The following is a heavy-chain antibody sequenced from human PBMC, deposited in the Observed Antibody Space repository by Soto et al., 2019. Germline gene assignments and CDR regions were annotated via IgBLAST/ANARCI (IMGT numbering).Heavy chain of an antibody. CDR2: ISSRSSTI. J-gene: IGHJ4*02. V-gene: IGHV3-11*01. CDR3: ASGTNGAFFAY. D-gene: IGHD2-8*01. CDR1: GFTFSDYY. Sequence: QVQLVESGGGLVKPGGSLRLSCAASGFTFSDYYMSWIRQAPGKGLEWVSYISSRSSTIFYADSVKGRFTISRDNVKNSLYMKMNSLKAEDTALYYCASGTNGAFFAYWGQGILVTVSS.